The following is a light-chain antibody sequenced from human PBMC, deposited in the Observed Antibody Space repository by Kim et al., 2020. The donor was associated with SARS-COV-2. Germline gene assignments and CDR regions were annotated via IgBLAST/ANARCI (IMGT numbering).Light chain of an antibody. CDR2: GAS. CDR1: QSVSSN. Sequence: FPGERATLSCRASQSVSSNLAWYQQKPGQAPRLLIYGASTRATGIPARFSGSGSETEFTLTISSLQSEDFAVYYCQQYNNWPLWTFGQGTKVDIK. V-gene: IGKV3-15*01. J-gene: IGKJ1*01. CDR3: QQYNNWPLWT.